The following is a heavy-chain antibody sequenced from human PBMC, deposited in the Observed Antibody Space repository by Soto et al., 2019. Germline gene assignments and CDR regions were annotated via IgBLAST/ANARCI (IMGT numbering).Heavy chain of an antibody. V-gene: IGHV1-2*02. J-gene: IGHJ4*02. D-gene: IGHD6-19*01. Sequence: ASVKASCKASGYTFTGYYMHWVRQAPGQGLEWMGWINPNSGGTNYAQKFQGRVTMTRDTSISAAYMELSRLRSDDTAVYYCARVFGAIAVAAFWGQGTLVTVSS. CDR2: INPNSGGT. CDR3: ARVFGAIAVAAF. CDR1: GYTFTGYY.